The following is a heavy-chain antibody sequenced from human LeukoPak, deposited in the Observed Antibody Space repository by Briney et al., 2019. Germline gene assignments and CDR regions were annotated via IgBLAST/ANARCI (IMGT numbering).Heavy chain of an antibody. D-gene: IGHD6-13*01. CDR2: ISSSSSHI. Sequence: PGGSLRLSCAASGFTFSSYSMNWVRQAPGKGLEWVSSISSSSSHIYYADSVKGRFTISRDNAKNSLYLQMNSLRAEDTAVYYCARGLPYSPNGMDVWGQGTTVTVSS. J-gene: IGHJ6*02. CDR1: GFTFSSYS. V-gene: IGHV3-21*01. CDR3: ARGLPYSPNGMDV.